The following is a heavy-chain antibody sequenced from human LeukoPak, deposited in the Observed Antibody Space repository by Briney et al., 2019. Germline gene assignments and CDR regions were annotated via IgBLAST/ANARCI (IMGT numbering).Heavy chain of an antibody. J-gene: IGHJ5*02. Sequence: GASVKVSCKASGGTFSSYAISWVRQAPGQGLEWMGRIIPILGIANYAQKLQGRVTMTTDTSTSTAYMELRSLRSDDTAVYYCARGLVPAAAIRRGTNWFDPWGQGTLVTVSS. V-gene: IGHV1-69*04. CDR1: GGTFSSYA. CDR3: ARGLVPAAAIRRGTNWFDP. D-gene: IGHD2-2*01. CDR2: IIPILGIA.